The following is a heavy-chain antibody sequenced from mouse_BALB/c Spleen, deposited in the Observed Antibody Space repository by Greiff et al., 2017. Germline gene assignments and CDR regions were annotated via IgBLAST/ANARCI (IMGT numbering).Heavy chain of an antibody. V-gene: IGHV5-17*02. CDR2: ISSGSSTI. Sequence: EVQRVESGGGLVQPGGSRKLSCAASGFTFSSFGMHWVRQAPEKGLEWVAYISSGSSTIYYADTVKGRFTIPRDNPKNTLFLQMTSLRSEDTAMYSCARDLLRPYAMDYWGQGTSVTVSS. CDR3: ARDLLRPYAMDY. J-gene: IGHJ4*01. D-gene: IGHD1-2*01. CDR1: GFTFSSFG.